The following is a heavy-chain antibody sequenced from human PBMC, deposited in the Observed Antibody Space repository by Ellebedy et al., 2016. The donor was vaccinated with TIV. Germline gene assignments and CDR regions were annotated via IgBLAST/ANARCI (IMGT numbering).Heavy chain of an antibody. V-gene: IGHV4-59*01. CDR1: GCSISSYY. J-gene: IGHJ4*02. CDR2: IYYSGST. CDR3: AKLAGESSGYYYVDY. D-gene: IGHD3-22*01. Sequence: MPSETLSLTCTVFGCSISSYYWSWIRQPPGKGLEWIGYIYYSGSTNYNPSLKSRVTISVDPSKNQFSLKLRSVTAADTAVYYCAKLAGESSGYYYVDYWGQGTLVTVSS.